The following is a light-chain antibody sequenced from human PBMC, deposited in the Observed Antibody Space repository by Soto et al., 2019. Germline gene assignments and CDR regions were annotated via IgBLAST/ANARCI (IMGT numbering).Light chain of an antibody. CDR1: QSLRSS. CDR2: DAS. J-gene: IGKJ1*01. V-gene: IGKV3-15*01. CDR3: QQYNNWPQT. Sequence: ETMMTQSPDTLSVSLGARATLSCRASQSLRSSLAWYQQKPGQAPRLLIYDASTRATGIPARFSGSGSGTDFTLTTSGLQSEDFAVYYCQQYNNWPQTFGQGTKVEIK.